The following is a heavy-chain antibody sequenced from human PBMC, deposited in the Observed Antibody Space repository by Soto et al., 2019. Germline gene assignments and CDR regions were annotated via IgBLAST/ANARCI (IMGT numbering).Heavy chain of an antibody. J-gene: IGHJ6*02. V-gene: IGHV4-4*07. CDR2: VYTSGST. CDR1: GGSISSYY. CDR3: ARDRPIVATSGYGMDV. Sequence: QVQLQESGPGLVKPSETLSLTCTVSGGSISSYYWSWIRQPAGKGLEWIGRVYTSGSTNYNPSLKRRVTMSVDTSKSQFSLKLTSVTDADTAVYYCARDRPIVATSGYGMDVWGQGTTVTVSS. D-gene: IGHD5-12*01.